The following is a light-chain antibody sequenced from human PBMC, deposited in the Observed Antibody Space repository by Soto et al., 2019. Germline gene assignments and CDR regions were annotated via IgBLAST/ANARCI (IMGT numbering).Light chain of an antibody. V-gene: IGKV3-15*01. J-gene: IGKJ1*01. Sequence: EVVLTQSPATLSVSPGERATLSCRASQSVSSNLAWYQQKPGQAPRLLIYGASTRATGIPARFSGSGSETEFILTINSLQSEDFAIYYCHHYNTWPWTFGQGTKVDIK. CDR1: QSVSSN. CDR2: GAS. CDR3: HHYNTWPWT.